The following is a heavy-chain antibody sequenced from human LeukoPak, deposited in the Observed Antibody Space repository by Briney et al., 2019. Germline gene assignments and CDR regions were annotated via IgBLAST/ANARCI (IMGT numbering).Heavy chain of an antibody. CDR1: GFTFSSYS. D-gene: IGHD3-22*01. CDR3: ARAHYDSSGYYYLDAFDI. Sequence: GGSLRLSCAASGFTFSSYSMNWVRQAPGKGLEWVSSISSSSSYIYYADSVKGRFTISRDNAKNSLYLQMNSLRAEDTAVYYCARAHYDSSGYYYLDAFDIWGQGTMVTVSS. CDR2: ISSSSSYI. V-gene: IGHV3-21*01. J-gene: IGHJ3*02.